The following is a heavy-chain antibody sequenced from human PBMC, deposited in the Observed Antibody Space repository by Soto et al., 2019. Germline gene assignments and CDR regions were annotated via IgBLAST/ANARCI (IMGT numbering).Heavy chain of an antibody. CDR3: VRDLGGLRYFDY. D-gene: IGHD3-16*01. Sequence: XVSLRLSCAASGFTFRNHGMHWVRQAPGKGLEWVAVIWYDGSNKYYADSVEGRFTISRDNSKNTLYLQMNSLRAEDTAVYYCVRDLGGLRYFDYWSQGTPVTVSS. CDR1: GFTFRNHG. J-gene: IGHJ4*02. CDR2: IWYDGSNK. V-gene: IGHV3-33*01.